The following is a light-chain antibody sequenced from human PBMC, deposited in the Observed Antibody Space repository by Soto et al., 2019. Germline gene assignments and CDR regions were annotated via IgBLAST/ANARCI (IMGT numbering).Light chain of an antibody. CDR3: SSYAGTNIHYV. Sequence: QSALTQPPSASGSPGQSVTISCTGTSSDVGGYNYVSWYQQHTGKAPKLMIYDVSKRPSGVPDRFSGSKSGNTASLTVSGLQAEDEADYYCSSYAGTNIHYVFGTGTKVTVL. CDR1: SSDVGGYNY. V-gene: IGLV2-8*01. J-gene: IGLJ1*01. CDR2: DVS.